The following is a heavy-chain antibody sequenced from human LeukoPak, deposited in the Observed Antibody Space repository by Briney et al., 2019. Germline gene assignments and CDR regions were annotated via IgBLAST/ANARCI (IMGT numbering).Heavy chain of an antibody. J-gene: IGHJ4*02. CDR1: GFTFSSYA. Sequence: GGSLRLSCAASGFTFSSYAMSWVRQAPGKGLEWVSAISGSGGSTYYADSVKGRFTISRDNSKNTLYLQMNSLRAEDTAVYYCATYTMVRGVYDYRGQGTLVTVSS. V-gene: IGHV3-23*01. CDR3: ATYTMVRGVYDY. D-gene: IGHD3-10*01. CDR2: ISGSGGST.